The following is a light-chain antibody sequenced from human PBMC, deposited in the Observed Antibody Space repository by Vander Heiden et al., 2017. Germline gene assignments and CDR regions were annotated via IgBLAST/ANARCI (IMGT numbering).Light chain of an antibody. CDR3: QEYNSYPWT. CDR1: QSISNW. V-gene: IGKV1-5*03. CDR2: KTS. Sequence: DIQITQSPSTLSASVGDRVTITCRASQSISNWLAWYQQKPGKAPKLLIYKTSSLESGVPSRFSGSGSGTEFTLTISSLQSDDFASYYCQEYNSYPWTFGQGTKVEIK. J-gene: IGKJ1*01.